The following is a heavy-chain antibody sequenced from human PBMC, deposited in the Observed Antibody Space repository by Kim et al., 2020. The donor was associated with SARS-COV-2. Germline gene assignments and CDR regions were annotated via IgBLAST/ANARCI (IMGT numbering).Heavy chain of an antibody. V-gene: IGHV1-8*01. CDR1: GYTFTSYD. Sequence: ASVKVSCKASGYTFTSYDINWVRQATGQGLEWMGWMNPNSGNTGYAQKFQGRVTMTRNTSISTAYMELSSLRSEDTAVYYCARGRGEDLEWLTRLNWFDPWGQGTLGTVSS. CDR3: ARGRGEDLEWLTRLNWFDP. J-gene: IGHJ5*02. D-gene: IGHD3-3*01. CDR2: MNPNSGNT.